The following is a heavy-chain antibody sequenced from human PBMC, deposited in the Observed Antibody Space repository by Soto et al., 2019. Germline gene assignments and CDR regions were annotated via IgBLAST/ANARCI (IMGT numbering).Heavy chain of an antibody. CDR3: ATPDSSGYQDFEV. J-gene: IGHJ3*01. D-gene: IGHD3-22*01. Sequence: SETLSLTCTVSGGSISSSSYYWGWIRQPPGKGLEWIGSIYSSGSTYNNPSLKSRVTISVDTSKNQFSLKLSSVTAADTAVYYCATPDSSGYQDFEVWGQGTRVT. CDR2: IYSSGST. V-gene: IGHV4-39*01. CDR1: GGSISSSSYY.